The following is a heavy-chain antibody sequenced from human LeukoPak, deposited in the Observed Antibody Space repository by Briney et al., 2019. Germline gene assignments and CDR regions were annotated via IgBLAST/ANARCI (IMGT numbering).Heavy chain of an antibody. V-gene: IGHV4-59*12. J-gene: IGHJ4*02. CDR3: ASLSMVRGVIAFDY. D-gene: IGHD3-10*01. Sequence: PSETLSLTCTVSGGSISSYYWSWIRQPPGKGLEWIGYIYYSGSTNYNPSLKSRVTISVDTSKNQFSLKLSSVTAADTAVYYCASLSMVRGVIAFDYWGQGTLVTVSS. CDR1: GGSISSYY. CDR2: IYYSGST.